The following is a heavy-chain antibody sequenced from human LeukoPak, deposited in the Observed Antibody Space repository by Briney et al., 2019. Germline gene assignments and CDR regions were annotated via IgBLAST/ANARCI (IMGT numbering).Heavy chain of an antibody. Sequence: SETLSLTCTVSGDSISSYYWSWIRQPPGKGLDWIGYIYYSGSTNYNPSLKSRVTISVDTSKNQFSLKLSSVTAADTAVYYCARLRWVVVEDTAYYFDYWGQGTLVTVSS. CDR3: ARLRWVVVEDTAYYFDY. V-gene: IGHV4-59*08. D-gene: IGHD2-15*01. CDR1: GDSISSYY. J-gene: IGHJ4*02. CDR2: IYYSGST.